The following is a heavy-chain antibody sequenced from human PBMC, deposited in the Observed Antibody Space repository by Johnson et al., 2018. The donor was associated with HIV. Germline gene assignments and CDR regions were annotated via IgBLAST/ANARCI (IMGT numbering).Heavy chain of an antibody. CDR3: AKVADPYCGGDCYSWLFAFDF. J-gene: IGHJ3*01. Sequence: QVQLVESGGGVVQPGRSLRLSCAASGFTFSNYGMHWVSQAPGKGLEWVAFIRYDGSHTYYADSVKGRFTISRDNSKNTLSLQMSSLRAEDTAVYYCAKVADPYCGGDCYSWLFAFDFWGHGTMVTVSS. V-gene: IGHV3-30*02. CDR2: IRYDGSHT. CDR1: GFTFSNYG. D-gene: IGHD2-21*02.